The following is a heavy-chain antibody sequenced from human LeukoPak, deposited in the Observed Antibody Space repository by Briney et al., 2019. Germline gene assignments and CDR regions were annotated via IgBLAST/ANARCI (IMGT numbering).Heavy chain of an antibody. CDR3: ARVTTVLTVDY. Sequence: SETLSLTCTVSGGSISSYCWSWIRQPPGKGLEWIGYIYYSGSTNYNPSLKSRVTISVDTSKNQFSLKLSSVTAADTAVYYCARVTTVLTVDYWGQGTLVTVSS. D-gene: IGHD4-23*01. J-gene: IGHJ4*02. CDR2: IYYSGST. CDR1: GGSISSYC. V-gene: IGHV4-59*01.